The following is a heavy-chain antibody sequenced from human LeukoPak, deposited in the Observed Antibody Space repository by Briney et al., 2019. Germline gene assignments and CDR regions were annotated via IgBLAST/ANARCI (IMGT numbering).Heavy chain of an antibody. V-gene: IGHV4-34*01. Sequence: SETLSLTCAVYGGSFSGKYWTWIRQPPHKGLEWIGEITHSGSTYYNPSLKSRVTISVDTSGNQFSLKLNSVTAADTAVYYCARNLMTWGQGTLVTVSP. CDR1: GGSFSGKY. J-gene: IGHJ4*02. CDR2: ITHSGST. CDR3: ARNLMT.